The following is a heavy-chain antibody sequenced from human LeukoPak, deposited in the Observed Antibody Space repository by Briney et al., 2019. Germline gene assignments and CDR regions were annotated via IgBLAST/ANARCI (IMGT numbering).Heavy chain of an antibody. J-gene: IGHJ4*02. CDR2: INHSGST. D-gene: IGHD3-10*01. CDR1: GGSFSGYY. CDR3: ARGLHPDPITMVRGVINGYFDY. Sequence: SENLSLACAVYGGSFSGYYWSWIRQPPGKGLEWIVEINHSGSTNYNPSLKSRVTISVDTSKNQFSLKLSSVTAADTAVYYCARGLHPDPITMVRGVINGYFDYWGQGTLVTVSS. V-gene: IGHV4-34*01.